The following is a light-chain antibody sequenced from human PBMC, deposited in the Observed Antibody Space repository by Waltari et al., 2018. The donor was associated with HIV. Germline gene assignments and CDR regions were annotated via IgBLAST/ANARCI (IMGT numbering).Light chain of an antibody. J-gene: IGKJ2*01. CDR2: DAT. CDR3: QQYDNLYS. V-gene: IGKV1-33*01. CDR1: QDIANY. Sequence: DIQMTQSPYSLSASVGDRVTITCQASQDIANYLNWFQQQTGKATKLLIYDATNLETGVPSRFSGSGSGTDFTFTISSLQPEDTATYYCQQYDNLYSFGQGTKLQIK.